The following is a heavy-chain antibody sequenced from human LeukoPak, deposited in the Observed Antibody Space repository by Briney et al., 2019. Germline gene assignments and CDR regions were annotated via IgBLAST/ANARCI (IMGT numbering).Heavy chain of an antibody. V-gene: IGHV3-15*01. J-gene: IGHJ5*02. Sequence: GGSLRLSCTASGFTVSSNYMSWVRQAPGKGLEWVGRIRSNSDGGTIDYAAPVKGRFTLSRDDSKTTLYLQMNSLQTEDTAVYYCATDFYDSTWGQGTLVTVSS. D-gene: IGHD3-22*01. CDR3: ATDFYDST. CDR1: GFTVSSNY. CDR2: IRSNSDGGTI.